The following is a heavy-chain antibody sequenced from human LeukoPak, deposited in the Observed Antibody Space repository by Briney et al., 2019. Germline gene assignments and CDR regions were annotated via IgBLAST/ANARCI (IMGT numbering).Heavy chain of an antibody. CDR1: GGPISSYY. CDR2: IYYSGST. Sequence: SETLSLTCTVSGGPISSYYWSWIRQPPGKGLEWIGYIYYSGSTNYNPSLKSRVTISVDTSKNQFSLKLSSVTAADTAVYYCARIGFGENNWFDPWGQGTLVTVSS. D-gene: IGHD3-10*01. CDR3: ARIGFGENNWFDP. J-gene: IGHJ5*02. V-gene: IGHV4-59*01.